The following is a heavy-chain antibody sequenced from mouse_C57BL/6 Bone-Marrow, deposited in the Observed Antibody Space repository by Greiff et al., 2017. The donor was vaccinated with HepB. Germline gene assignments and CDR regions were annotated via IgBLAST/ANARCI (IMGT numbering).Heavy chain of an antibody. J-gene: IGHJ3*01. V-gene: IGHV2-9*01. Sequence: VKLMESGPGLVAPSQSLSISCTVSGFSLTSYGVDWVRQPPGKGLEWLGVICGGGSTTYNSALLSRLSISKDNSKSQVFLKMNSLQTDDTAMYYCDKHGDADEYDGSWGQRTLVTISA. CDR2: ICGGGST. D-gene: IGHD2-4*01. CDR3: DKHGDADEYDGS. CDR1: GFSLTSYG.